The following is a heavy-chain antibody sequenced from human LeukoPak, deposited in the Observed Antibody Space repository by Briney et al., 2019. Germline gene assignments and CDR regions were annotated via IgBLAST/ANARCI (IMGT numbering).Heavy chain of an antibody. CDR2: ISGSGGST. CDR3: AKYSSSWYGMAYFDY. D-gene: IGHD6-13*01. Sequence: EGSLRLSCAASGFTFSSYAMSWVRQAPGKGLEWVSAISGSGGSTYYADSVKGRFTISRDNSKNTLYLQMNSLRAEDTAVYYCAKYSSSWYGMAYFDYWGQGTLVTVSS. J-gene: IGHJ4*02. CDR1: GFTFSSYA. V-gene: IGHV3-23*01.